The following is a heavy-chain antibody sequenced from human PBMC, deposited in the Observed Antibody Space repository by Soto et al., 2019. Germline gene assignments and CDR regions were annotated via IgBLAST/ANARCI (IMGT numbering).Heavy chain of an antibody. D-gene: IGHD2-8*02. CDR1: GGSFSGYY. Sequence: QVQLQQWGAGLLKPSETLSLTCAVHGGSFSGYYWTWIRQPPGTGLEWIGEINHIGITKYNPSLKSRVTISVDTSKNQFSLKLTSVTAADSSVYYCARDKITGLFDYGGQGTLFTVSS. CDR2: INHIGIT. J-gene: IGHJ4*02. CDR3: ARDKITGLFDY. V-gene: IGHV4-34*01.